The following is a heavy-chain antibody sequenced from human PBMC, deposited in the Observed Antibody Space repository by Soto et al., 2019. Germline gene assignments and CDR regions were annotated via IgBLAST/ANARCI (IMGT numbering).Heavy chain of an antibody. J-gene: IGHJ4*02. Sequence: QVQLVQSGAEVKKPGSSVKVSCNASGGTFSSYAISWVRQAPGQGLEWMGGIIPIFGTANYAQKFQGRVTITADESTSTAYMELSSLRSEDTAVYYCAREVAAAGTLHQYYFDYWGQGTLVTVSS. V-gene: IGHV1-69*01. CDR3: AREVAAAGTLHQYYFDY. CDR2: IIPIFGTA. CDR1: GGTFSSYA. D-gene: IGHD6-13*01.